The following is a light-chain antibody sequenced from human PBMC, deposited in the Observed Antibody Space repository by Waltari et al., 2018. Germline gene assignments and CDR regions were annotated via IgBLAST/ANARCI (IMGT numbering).Light chain of an antibody. CDR2: SSS. Sequence: EIVLTQSPDTLSLSPGDRATLSCRASQRVTNYLAWYQQKPGQAPSVLISSSSKRATGVPARFSGSGSGTDFTLTISSLEPEDFAVYYCQQRSNWPRTFGQGTKVEVK. CDR3: QQRSNWPRT. J-gene: IGKJ1*01. CDR1: QRVTNY. V-gene: IGKV3-11*01.